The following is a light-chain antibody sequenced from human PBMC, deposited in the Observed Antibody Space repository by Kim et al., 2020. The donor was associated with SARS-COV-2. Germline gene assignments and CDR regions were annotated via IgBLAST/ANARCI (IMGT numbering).Light chain of an antibody. V-gene: IGKV3D-15*03. J-gene: IGKJ2*01. CDR3: QQYNNWPRGT. Sequence: VSPGERATLSCRASQSVSSNLAWYQQKPGQAPRLLIYGASIRATGIPARFSGSGSGTEFTLTISILQSEDFAVYYCQQYNNWPRGTFGQGTKLEI. CDR1: QSVSSN. CDR2: GAS.